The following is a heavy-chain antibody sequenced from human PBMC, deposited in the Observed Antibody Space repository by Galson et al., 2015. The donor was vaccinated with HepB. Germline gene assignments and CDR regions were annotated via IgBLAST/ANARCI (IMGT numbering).Heavy chain of an antibody. D-gene: IGHD3-3*01. J-gene: IGHJ4*02. CDR1: GFTFSSYA. V-gene: IGHV3-23*01. Sequence: SLRLSCAASGFTFSSYAMSWVRQAPGKGLEWVSAISGSGGSTYYADSVKGRFTISRDNSKNTLYLQMNSLRAEDTAVYYCAKDRMEYYDFWSGYYLDYWGQGTLVTVSS. CDR3: AKDRMEYYDFWSGYYLDY. CDR2: ISGSGGST.